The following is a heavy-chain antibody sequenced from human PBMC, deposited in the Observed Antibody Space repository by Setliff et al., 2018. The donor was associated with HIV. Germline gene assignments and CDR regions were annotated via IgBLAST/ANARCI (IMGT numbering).Heavy chain of an antibody. J-gene: IGHJ4*02. D-gene: IGHD3-3*01. CDR3: ARDQSDWFY. CDR1: GGTFSGYY. CDR2: INHSGST. Sequence: SETLSLTCAVYGGTFSGYYWTWIRHSPDRGLEWIGEINHSGSTNYNPSLKSRVLISIDRSKNQFSLKLNSVTAADTAVYYCARDQSDWFYWGQGTLVTVSS. V-gene: IGHV4-34*01.